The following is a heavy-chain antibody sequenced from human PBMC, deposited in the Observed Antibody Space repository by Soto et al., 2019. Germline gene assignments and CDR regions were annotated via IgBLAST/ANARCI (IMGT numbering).Heavy chain of an antibody. D-gene: IGHD1-7*01. CDR3: ARLHWAGTPKADLDV. Sequence: PGESLKISCHASGYSFTIYWIAWVRQMPGKGLECMGIIYPRDSDSRYTPSFQGQVTISVDKSVSTAYLQWSSLKASDTAMYYCARLHWAGTPKADLDVWGQGTTVTVSS. CDR1: GYSFTIYW. CDR2: IYPRDSDS. J-gene: IGHJ6*02. V-gene: IGHV5-51*01.